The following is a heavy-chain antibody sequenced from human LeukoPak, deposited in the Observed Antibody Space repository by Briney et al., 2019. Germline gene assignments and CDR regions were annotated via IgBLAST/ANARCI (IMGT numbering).Heavy chain of an antibody. V-gene: IGHV4-4*02. Sequence: SGTLSLTCAVSGGSISSSNWWSWVRQPPGKGLGWIGEIYHSGSTNYNPSLKSRVTISVDKSKNQFSLKLSSVTAADTAVYYCARGNTPWEGYGMDVWGQGTTVTVSS. CDR2: IYHSGST. D-gene: IGHD1-26*01. J-gene: IGHJ6*02. CDR3: ARGNTPWEGYGMDV. CDR1: GGSISSSNW.